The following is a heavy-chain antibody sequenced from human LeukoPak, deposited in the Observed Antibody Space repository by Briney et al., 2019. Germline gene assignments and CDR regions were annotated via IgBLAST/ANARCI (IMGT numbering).Heavy chain of an antibody. CDR1: GFTFSSYS. CDR3: AIGGKAYNSGVDH. D-gene: IGHD5-24*01. CDR2: ISSRSSTI. V-gene: IGHV3-48*01. Sequence: GGSLRLSCAASGFTFSSYSMNWVRQAPGKGLEWLAYISSRSSTIFYADSVQGRFTISRDSARNSLYLQMSSLRAEDTAVYYCAIGGKAYNSGVDHWGQGTLVTVSS. J-gene: IGHJ4*02.